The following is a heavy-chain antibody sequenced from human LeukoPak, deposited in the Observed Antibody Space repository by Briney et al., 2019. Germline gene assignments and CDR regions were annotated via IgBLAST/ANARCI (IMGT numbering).Heavy chain of an antibody. CDR2: IYTIGST. CDR3: VRGANYHYYYMDV. CDR1: GGSISSGSYY. J-gene: IGHJ6*03. Sequence: PSQTLSLTCTVSGGSISSGSYYWSWIRQPAGKGLEWICRIYTIGSTNDNPSLKSRVTISVNTSKNQFSLKLSSVTAADQAVYYCVRGANYHYYYMDVWGKGTTVAVSS. V-gene: IGHV4-61*02.